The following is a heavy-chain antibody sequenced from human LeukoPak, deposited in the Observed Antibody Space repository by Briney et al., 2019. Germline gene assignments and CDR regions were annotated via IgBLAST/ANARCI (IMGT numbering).Heavy chain of an antibody. D-gene: IGHD3-22*01. Sequence: ASVNVSCKASGYTFTGYYMHWVRQAPGQGLEWMGWINPNSGGTNYAQKFQGRVTMTRDTSISTVYMELSRLRSDDTAVYYCARVWFSRSGYGEHYYYYMDVWGKGTTVTVSS. V-gene: IGHV1-2*02. CDR2: INPNSGGT. J-gene: IGHJ6*03. CDR3: ARVWFSRSGYGEHYYYYMDV. CDR1: GYTFTGYY.